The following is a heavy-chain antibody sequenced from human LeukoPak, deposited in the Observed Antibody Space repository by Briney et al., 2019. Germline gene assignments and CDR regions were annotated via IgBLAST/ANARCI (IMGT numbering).Heavy chain of an antibody. J-gene: IGHJ4*02. D-gene: IGHD3/OR15-3a*01. V-gene: IGHV3-21*06. CDR1: GFTFSDYN. CDR3: ASFRTGYSYYFDY. Sequence: GESLRLSCAASGFTFSDYNMNWVRQTPGRGLEWVSSISPSGRSISYADSVKGRFTISRDNAKNSLYLQMSSLRAEDTAVYYCASFRTGYSYYFDYWGQGILVTVSS. CDR2: ISPSGRSI.